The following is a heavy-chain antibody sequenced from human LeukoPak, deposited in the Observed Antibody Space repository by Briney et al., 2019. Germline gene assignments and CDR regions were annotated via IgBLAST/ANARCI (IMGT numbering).Heavy chain of an antibody. Sequence: GGSLRLSCAASGFTFSSYGVHWVRQAPGKGLEWVAFIRYDGSNKYYADSVKGRFTISRDNSKNTLYLQMNSLRAEDTAVYYCARDYCTNGVCYSADIDYWGQGTLVTVSS. CDR1: GFTFSSYG. J-gene: IGHJ4*02. D-gene: IGHD2-8*01. CDR2: IRYDGSNK. CDR3: ARDYCTNGVCYSADIDY. V-gene: IGHV3-30*02.